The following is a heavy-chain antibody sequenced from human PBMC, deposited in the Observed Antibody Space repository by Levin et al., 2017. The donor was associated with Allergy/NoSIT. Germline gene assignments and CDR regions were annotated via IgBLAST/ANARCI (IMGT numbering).Heavy chain of an antibody. D-gene: IGHD2-15*01. CDR3: ARGSRSADIVVDDAFDI. CDR2: IIPIFGTA. V-gene: IGHV1-69*01. CDR1: GGTFSSYA. J-gene: IGHJ3*02. Sequence: KISCKASGGTFSSYAISWVRQAPGQGLEWMGGIIPIFGTANYAQKFQGRVTITADESTSTAYMELSSLRSEDTAVYYCARGSRSADIVVDDAFDIWGQGTMVTVSS.